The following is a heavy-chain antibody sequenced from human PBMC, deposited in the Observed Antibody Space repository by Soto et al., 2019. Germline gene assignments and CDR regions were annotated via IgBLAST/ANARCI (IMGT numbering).Heavy chain of an antibody. CDR1: GFTFSNYA. V-gene: IGHV3-23*01. D-gene: IGHD3-16*02. CDR2: ISGSGDST. Sequence: GGSLRLSCAASGFTFSNYAMSWVRQAPGKGLEWVSSISGSGDSTYYADSVKGRFTISRDNSKNTLYLQMNSLRAEDTAVYFCAKNRPSRYKHSDYSGQRPLVTLSS. J-gene: IGHJ4*02. CDR3: AKNRPSRYKHSDY.